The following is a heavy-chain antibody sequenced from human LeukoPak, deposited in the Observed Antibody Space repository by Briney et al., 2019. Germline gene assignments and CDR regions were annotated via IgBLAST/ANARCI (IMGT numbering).Heavy chain of an antibody. J-gene: IGHJ1*01. CDR2: IYYSGST. CDR1: GGSISSGGYY. D-gene: IGHD6-19*01. Sequence: PSETLSLTCTVSGGSISSGGYYWSWIRQHPGKGLEWIGYIYYSGSTYYNPSLKSRVTISVDTSKNQFSLKLSSVTAADTAVYYCARGHSSGWADLEYFQHWGQGTLVTVSS. CDR3: ARGHSSGWADLEYFQH. V-gene: IGHV4-61*08.